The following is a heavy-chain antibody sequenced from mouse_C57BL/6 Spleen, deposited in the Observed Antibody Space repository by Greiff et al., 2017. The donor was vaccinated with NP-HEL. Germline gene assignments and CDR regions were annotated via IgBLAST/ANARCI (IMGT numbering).Heavy chain of an antibody. D-gene: IGHD1-1*01. CDR2: IDPSDSYT. V-gene: IGHV1-50*01. J-gene: IGHJ1*03. CDR1: GYTFTSYW. CDR3: ARSGGLYGSSYEWYFDV. Sequence: QVQLQQPGAELVKPGASVKLSCKASGYTFTSYWMQWVKQRPGQGLEWIGEIDPSDSYTNYNQKFKGKATLTVDTSSSTAYMQLSSLTSEDSAVYYCARSGGLYGSSYEWYFDVWGTGTTVTVSS.